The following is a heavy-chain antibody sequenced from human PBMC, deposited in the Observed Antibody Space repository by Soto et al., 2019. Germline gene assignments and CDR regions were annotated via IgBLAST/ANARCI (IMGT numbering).Heavy chain of an antibody. CDR1: GFSLSTSGVG. CDR3: AAHGSGTYYNPLYNWFDP. J-gene: IGHJ5*02. V-gene: IGHV2-5*02. CDR2: IYWGDDK. Sequence: QITLQESGPTLVKPTQTLTLTCTFSGFSLSTSGVGVGWIRQPLGKALEWLALIYWGDDKRYSPSLKSRLSITKATSKNQVVLTMTNMDPEDTATYYCAAHGSGTYYNPLYNWFDPWGPGTLVTVSS. D-gene: IGHD3-10*01.